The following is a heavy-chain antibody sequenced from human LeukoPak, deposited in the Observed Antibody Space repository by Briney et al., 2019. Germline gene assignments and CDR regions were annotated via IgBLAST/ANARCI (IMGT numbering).Heavy chain of an antibody. CDR3: ARGVAARPGRWFDP. D-gene: IGHD6-6*01. V-gene: IGHV4-39*01. Sequence: SETLSLTCTVSGGSISSSSYYWGWIRQPPGKGLEWIGSISYSGSTYYNPSLKSRVTISVDTSKNQFSLMLSSVTAADTAVYYCARGVAARPGRWFDPWGQGTLVTVSS. CDR2: ISYSGST. CDR1: GGSISSSSYY. J-gene: IGHJ5*02.